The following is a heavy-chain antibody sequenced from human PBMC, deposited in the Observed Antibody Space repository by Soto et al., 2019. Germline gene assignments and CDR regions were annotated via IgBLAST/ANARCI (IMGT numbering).Heavy chain of an antibody. CDR3: ARHSAIDAFDI. CDR2: IYYSGST. J-gene: IGHJ3*02. V-gene: IGHV4-59*01. CDR1: GGSISSYY. Sequence: SETLSLTCTVSGGSISSYYWSWIRQPPGRGLEWIGYIYYSGSTNYNPSLKSRVTISVDTSKNQFSLKLSSVTAADTAVYYCARHSAIDAFDIWGQGTMVTVSS. D-gene: IGHD6-25*01.